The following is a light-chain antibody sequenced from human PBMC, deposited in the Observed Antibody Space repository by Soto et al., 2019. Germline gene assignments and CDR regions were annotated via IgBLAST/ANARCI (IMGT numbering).Light chain of an antibody. J-gene: IGLJ1*01. CDR3: CSYAGSYTYV. CDR1: SSDVGGYNY. V-gene: IGLV2-11*01. Sequence: SVLTQPRSVSGSPGQSVTISCTGTSSDVGGYNYVSWYQQHPGKAPKLMNYDVSKRPSGVPDRFSGSKSGNTASLTISGLQAEDEADYYCCSYAGSYTYVFGTGTKVTV. CDR2: DVS.